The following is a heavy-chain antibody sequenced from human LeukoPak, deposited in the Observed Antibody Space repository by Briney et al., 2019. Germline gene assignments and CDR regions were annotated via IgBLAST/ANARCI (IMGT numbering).Heavy chain of an antibody. V-gene: IGHV4-39*07. D-gene: IGHD1-26*01. CDR2: IYYSGST. J-gene: IGHJ3*02. Sequence: SETLSLTCTVSGGSISSSSYYWGWIRRPPGKGLEWIGSIYYSGSTYYNPSLKSRVTISVDTSKNQFSLKLSSVTAADTAVYYCARDHEGADAFDIWGQGTMVTVSS. CDR1: GGSISSSSYY. CDR3: ARDHEGADAFDI.